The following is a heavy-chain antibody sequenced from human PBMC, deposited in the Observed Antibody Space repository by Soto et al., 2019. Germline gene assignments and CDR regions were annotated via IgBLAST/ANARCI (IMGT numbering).Heavy chain of an antibody. Sequence: GSGASRVNPTHTLTLTCTGSVFSRSTSLVCLVLIRHPPGKALEWLALIYWDDDKRYSPSLKSRLTITKDTSKNQVVLTMTNMDPVDKATYYCAHRPDGQKALKASDIWGKGKMVNVS. V-gene: IGHV2-5*02. CDR1: VFSRSTSLVC. CDR3: AHRPDGQKALKASDI. J-gene: IGHJ3*02. CDR2: IYWDDDK.